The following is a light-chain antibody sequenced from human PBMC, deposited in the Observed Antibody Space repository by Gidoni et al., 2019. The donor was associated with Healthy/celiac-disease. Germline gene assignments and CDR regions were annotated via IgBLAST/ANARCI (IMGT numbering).Light chain of an antibody. CDR3: QVWDSSSDHHGV. J-gene: IGLJ2*01. V-gene: IGLV3-21*02. Sequence: SYVLTQPPSVSVAPGQTARITCGGNTIGSKSVHWYQQKPGQAPVLVVYDDSDRHSGIPERFSGSNSGNTATLTISRVEAGDEADYYCQVWDSSSDHHGVFGGGTKLTVL. CDR1: TIGSKS. CDR2: DDS.